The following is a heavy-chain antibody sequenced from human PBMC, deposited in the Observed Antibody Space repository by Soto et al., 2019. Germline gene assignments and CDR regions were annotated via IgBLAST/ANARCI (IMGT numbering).Heavy chain of an antibody. D-gene: IGHD3-3*01. V-gene: IGHV3-23*01. Sequence: GGSLRLSCAASGFTFSSYAMSWVRQAPGKGLEWVSAISGSGGSTYYADSVKGRFTISRDNSKNTQYLQMNSLRAEDTAVYYCAKDPRTYYDFWSGYPGDYWGQGTLVTVSS. J-gene: IGHJ4*02. CDR2: ISGSGGST. CDR1: GFTFSSYA. CDR3: AKDPRTYYDFWSGYPGDY.